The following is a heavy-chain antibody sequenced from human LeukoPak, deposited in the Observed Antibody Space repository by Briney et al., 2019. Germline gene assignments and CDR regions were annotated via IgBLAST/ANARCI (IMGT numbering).Heavy chain of an antibody. CDR1: GFTFSSYS. Sequence: GGSLRLSCAASGFTFSSYSMNWVRQAPGKGLEWVSSISSSSSYIYYADSVKGRFTISRDNAKNSLYLQMNSLRAEDTAVYYCARDLGATTPSRIDYWGQGTLVTVSS. CDR2: ISSSSSYI. CDR3: ARDLGATTPSRIDY. D-gene: IGHD1-26*01. J-gene: IGHJ4*02. V-gene: IGHV3-21*01.